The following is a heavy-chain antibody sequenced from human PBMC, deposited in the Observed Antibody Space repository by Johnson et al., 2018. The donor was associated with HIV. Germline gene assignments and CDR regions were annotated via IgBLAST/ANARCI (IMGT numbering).Heavy chain of an antibody. D-gene: IGHD6-13*01. V-gene: IGHV3-30-3*01. Sequence: QMLLVESGGGVVQPGRSLILSCAASGFTFSSYAMHWVRQAPGKGLEWVAVISYDGSNKYYADSVKGRFTISRDNSKNTLYLQMNSLRAEDTAVYYCAREWIGHSSSWFRYAFDIWGQGTMVTVSS. J-gene: IGHJ3*02. CDR1: GFTFSSYA. CDR2: ISYDGSNK. CDR3: AREWIGHSSSWFRYAFDI.